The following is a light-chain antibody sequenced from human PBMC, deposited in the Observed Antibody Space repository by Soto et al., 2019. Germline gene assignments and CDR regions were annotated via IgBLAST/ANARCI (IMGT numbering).Light chain of an antibody. V-gene: IGKV1-5*03. J-gene: IGKJ2*01. Sequence: DIQMTPAPSTMSASVGDRVTITCRASQSISNWLAWYQQKPGKAPKLVIYKASSLESGVPSRFSGSGSGTEFTLTSSSLQPDDFATYYCQQYNGYSYTFGQGTKLEIK. CDR2: KAS. CDR3: QQYNGYSYT. CDR1: QSISNW.